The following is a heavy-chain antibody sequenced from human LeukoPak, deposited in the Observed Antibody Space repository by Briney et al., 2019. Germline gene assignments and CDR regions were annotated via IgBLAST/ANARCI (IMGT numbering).Heavy chain of an antibody. J-gene: IGHJ3*02. V-gene: IGHV4-30-2*01. CDR3: ARDGTVTTGAFDI. CDR2: IYHSGST. Sequence: SQTLSLTCAVSGGSVSSGGYSWSWIRQPPGKGLEWIGYIYHSGSTYYNPSLKSRVTLSVDRSKNQFSLKLSSVTAADTAVYYCARDGTVTTGAFDIWGQGTMVTVSS. D-gene: IGHD4-17*01. CDR1: GGSVSSGGYS.